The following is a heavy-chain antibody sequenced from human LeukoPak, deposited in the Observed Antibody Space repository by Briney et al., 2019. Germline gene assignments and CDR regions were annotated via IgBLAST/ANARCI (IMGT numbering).Heavy chain of an antibody. CDR2: INTDGSIT. CDR3: ARSHPPMG. Sequence: PGGSLGLSCAASGFTFSNYWMHWVRQVPGKGLVWVSRINTDGSITSYADSVKGRFTISRDNAKNTLYLQMNNLRAEDTAVYYSARSHPPMGWCQGTLVTVSS. V-gene: IGHV3-74*01. CDR1: GFTFSNYW. J-gene: IGHJ4*02. D-gene: IGHD5-24*01.